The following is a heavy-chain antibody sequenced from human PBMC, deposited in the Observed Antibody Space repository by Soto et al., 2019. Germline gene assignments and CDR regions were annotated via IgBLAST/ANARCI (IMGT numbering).Heavy chain of an antibody. D-gene: IGHD4-17*01. CDR2: IDYSGST. J-gene: IGHJ4*02. CDR1: GGSISSSFHH. V-gene: IGHV4-39*01. CDR3: ARRDLVTTLGFDY. Sequence: QLQLQESGPGLVKPSETLSLICSVSGGSISSSFHHWGWIRQPPGKGLEWIGSIDYSGSTYYNPSLKSRVTISLDTPKNQFSLNLRSLTAADTAVYYCARRDLVTTLGFDYWGQGILVTVSS.